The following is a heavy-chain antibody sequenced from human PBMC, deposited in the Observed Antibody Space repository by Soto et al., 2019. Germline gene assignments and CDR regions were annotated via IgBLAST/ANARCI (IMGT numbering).Heavy chain of an antibody. CDR1: GGSISSSSYY. CDR2: IYYSGST. Sequence: QLQLQESGPGLVKPSETLSLTCTVSGGSISSSSYYWGWIRQPPGKGLEWIGSIYYSGSTYYNPSLKSRVTISVYTAKDRFALKRSAVTAADTAVYYCARTGIAADMWKNTPFDYWGQGTLVTVSS. J-gene: IGHJ4*02. V-gene: IGHV4-39*01. D-gene: IGHD6-13*01. CDR3: ARTGIAADMWKNTPFDY.